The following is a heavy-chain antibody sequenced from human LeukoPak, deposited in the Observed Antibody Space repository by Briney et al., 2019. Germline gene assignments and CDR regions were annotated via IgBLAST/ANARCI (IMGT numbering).Heavy chain of an antibody. D-gene: IGHD3-22*01. J-gene: IGHJ3*02. V-gene: IGHV4-59*01. CDR1: GGSISSYY. CDR2: IYYSGST. Sequence: PSETLSLTCTVSGGSISSYYWSWIRQPPGKGLEWIGYIYYSGSTNYNPSLKSRVTISVDTSKNQFSLKLSSVTAADTAVYYCARGVSGVTYYYDSSGPNPGAFDIWGQGTMVTVSS. CDR3: ARGVSGVTYYYDSSGPNPGAFDI.